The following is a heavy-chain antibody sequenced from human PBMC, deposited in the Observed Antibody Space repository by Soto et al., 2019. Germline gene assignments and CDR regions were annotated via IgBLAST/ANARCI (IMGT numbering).Heavy chain of an antibody. V-gene: IGHV4-39*01. CDR2: IYYSGST. Sequence: ETLSLTCTVSGGSISSSSYYWGWIRQPPGKGLEWIGSIYYSGSTYYNPSLKSRVSISVDTSKNQFSLKLSSVTAADTAVYYCARPVYYYGSGSYYSWFDPWGQGTLVTVSS. D-gene: IGHD3-10*01. CDR3: ARPVYYYGSGSYYSWFDP. J-gene: IGHJ5*02. CDR1: GGSISSSSYY.